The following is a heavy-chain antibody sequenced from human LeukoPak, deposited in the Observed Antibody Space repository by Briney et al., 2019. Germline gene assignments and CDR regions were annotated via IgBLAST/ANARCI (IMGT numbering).Heavy chain of an antibody. D-gene: IGHD1-1*01. CDR2: IYYSGST. J-gene: IGHJ3*02. CDR1: GGSISSGGYY. CDR3: ARVRPQAFDI. Sequence: SETLSLTCTVSGGSISSGGYYWSWIRQHPGKGLEWVGYIYYSGSTYYNPSLKSRVTISVDTSKNQFSLKLSSVTAADTAVYYCARVRPQAFDIWGQGTMVTVSS. V-gene: IGHV4-31*03.